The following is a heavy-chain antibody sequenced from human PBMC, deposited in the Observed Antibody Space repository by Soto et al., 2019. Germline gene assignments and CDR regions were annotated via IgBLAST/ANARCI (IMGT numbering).Heavy chain of an antibody. CDR1: GYSFTSYW. CDR3: ASASSTLNYYAGMDV. Sequence: GESLKISCKGSGYSFTSYWIGWVRQMPGKGLEWMGIIYPGDSDTRYSPSFQGQVTISADKSISTAYLQWSSLKASDTAMYYCASASSTLNYYAGMDVWGQGTTVTVSS. J-gene: IGHJ6*02. CDR2: IYPGDSDT. D-gene: IGHD3-10*01. V-gene: IGHV5-51*01.